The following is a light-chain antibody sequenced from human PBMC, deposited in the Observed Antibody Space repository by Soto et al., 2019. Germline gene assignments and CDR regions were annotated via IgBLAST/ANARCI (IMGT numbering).Light chain of an antibody. V-gene: IGLV2-14*01. J-gene: IGLJ3*02. CDR1: SSDVGGYNY. CDR2: EVS. CDR3: SSYTSSSLWV. Sequence: QSVLTQPASVSGSPGQSITISCTGTSSDVGGYNYVSWYQQHPGKAPKLMIYEVSNRPSGVSNRFSGSKSGNTASLTISGLQAEDEVDYYCSSYTSSSLWVFGGGTKLTVL.